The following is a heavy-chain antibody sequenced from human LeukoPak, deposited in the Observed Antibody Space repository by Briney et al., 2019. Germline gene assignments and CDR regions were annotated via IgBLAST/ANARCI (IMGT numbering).Heavy chain of an antibody. Sequence: GGSLRLSCAASGFTFSSYGMSWVRQAPGKGLEWVPAISGSGGSTYYADSVKGRFTISRDNSKNTLYLQMNSLRAEDTAVYYCAKDRVDGSGSYPEYFQHWGQGTLVTVSS. V-gene: IGHV3-23*01. CDR1: GFTFSSYG. CDR2: ISGSGGST. CDR3: AKDRVDGSGSYPEYFQH. D-gene: IGHD3-10*01. J-gene: IGHJ1*01.